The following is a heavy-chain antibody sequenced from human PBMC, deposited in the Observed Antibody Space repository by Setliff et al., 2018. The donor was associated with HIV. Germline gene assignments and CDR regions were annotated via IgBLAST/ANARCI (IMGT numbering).Heavy chain of an antibody. CDR3: ARDPKHSSSGDLEY. J-gene: IGHJ4*02. CDR1: GGSISGYS. D-gene: IGHD3-22*01. Sequence: SETLSLTCAVYGGSISGYSWNWIRQPPGKGLEWIGEINHSGTSNYNPSLKGRVTISADTSKNQFSLNLTSVTAADTAVYYCARDPKHSSSGDLEYWSQGTLVTVSS. V-gene: IGHV4-34*01. CDR2: INHSGTS.